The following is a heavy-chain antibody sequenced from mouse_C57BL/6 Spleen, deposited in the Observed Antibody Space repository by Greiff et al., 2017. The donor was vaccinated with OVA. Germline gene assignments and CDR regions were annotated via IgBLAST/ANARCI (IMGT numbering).Heavy chain of an antibody. D-gene: IGHD2-4*01. J-gene: IGHJ4*01. CDR3: TRSFYDDYDQETDYYAMDY. V-gene: IGHV1-82*01. CDR1: GYAFSSSW. CDR2: IYPGDGDT. Sequence: QVQLQQSGPELVKPGASVKISCKASGYAFSSSWMNWVKQRPGKGLEWIGRIYPGDGDTNYNGKFKGKAKLTAVTSASTAYMGLSSLTNEDSAVYYCTRSFYDDYDQETDYYAMDYWGQGTSVTVSS.